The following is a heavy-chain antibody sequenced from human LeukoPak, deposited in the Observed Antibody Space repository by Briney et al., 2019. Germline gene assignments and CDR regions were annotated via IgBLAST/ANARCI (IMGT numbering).Heavy chain of an antibody. V-gene: IGHV4-59*08. CDR3: ARHHEDEGAFDI. CDR2: IYYSGST. Sequence: SETLSLTCTVSGGSISSYYWSWIRQPPGKGLEWIGYIYYSGSTNYNPSLKSRVTISVDTSKNQFSLKLSSVTAADTAVYYCARHHEDEGAFDIWGQGTMVTVSS. D-gene: IGHD2-15*01. J-gene: IGHJ3*02. CDR1: GGSISSYY.